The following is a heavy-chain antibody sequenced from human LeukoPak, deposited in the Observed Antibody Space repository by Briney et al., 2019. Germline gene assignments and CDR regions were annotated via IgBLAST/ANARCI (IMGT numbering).Heavy chain of an antibody. CDR2: IYASGST. CDR3: AREYSSSSGKNAFDI. Sequence: SETLSLTCTVSGGSISSYFWSWTRQPAGKGLEWIGRIYASGSTNYNPSPKSRVTMSVDTSKNQFSLKLTSVTAADTAVYYCAREYSSSSGKNAFDIWGQGTMVTVSS. CDR1: GGSISSYF. D-gene: IGHD6-6*01. J-gene: IGHJ3*02. V-gene: IGHV4-4*07.